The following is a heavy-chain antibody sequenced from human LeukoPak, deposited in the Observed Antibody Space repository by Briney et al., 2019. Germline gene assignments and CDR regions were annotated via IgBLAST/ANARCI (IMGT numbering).Heavy chain of an antibody. D-gene: IGHD2-15*01. V-gene: IGHV4-34*01. Sequence: SETLSLTCAVYGGSFSGYYWSWTRQPPGKVLEWIGEINHSGSTNYNPSLKSRVTISVDTSKNQVSLKLSSVTAADTAVYYCARGGGCSGGSCYYMDVWGEGTTVTVSS. CDR2: INHSGST. CDR1: GGSFSGYY. J-gene: IGHJ6*03. CDR3: ARGGGCSGGSCYYMDV.